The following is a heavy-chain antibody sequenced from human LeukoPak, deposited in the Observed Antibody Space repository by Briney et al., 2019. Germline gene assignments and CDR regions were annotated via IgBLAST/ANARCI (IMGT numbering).Heavy chain of an antibody. Sequence: SETRSLTCTVSGYSITSVYYWGWIRQPPGKGLEWIGSIYLIGSTYYNPSLKSRVTISVDTSKNQFSLKLSSVTAADTAVYYCAGCIVGATMWFDPWGQGTLVTVSS. CDR2: IYLIGST. D-gene: IGHD1-26*01. CDR1: GYSITSVYY. CDR3: AGCIVGATMWFDP. V-gene: IGHV4-38-2*02. J-gene: IGHJ5*02.